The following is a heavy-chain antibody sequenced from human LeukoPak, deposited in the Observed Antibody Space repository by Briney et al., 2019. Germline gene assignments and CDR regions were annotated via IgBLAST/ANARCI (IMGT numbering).Heavy chain of an antibody. V-gene: IGHV3-48*03. D-gene: IGHD1-26*01. Sequence: GGPLRLSCAASGFTFSSYELNWVRQAPGKGLEWVSYISDTGSTIYYADSVEGRFTISRDNAKNSLYLQMNSLRAEDTALYYCARQGATRGFDYWGQGTLVTVSS. CDR3: ARQGATRGFDY. CDR1: GFTFSSYE. CDR2: ISDTGSTI. J-gene: IGHJ4*02.